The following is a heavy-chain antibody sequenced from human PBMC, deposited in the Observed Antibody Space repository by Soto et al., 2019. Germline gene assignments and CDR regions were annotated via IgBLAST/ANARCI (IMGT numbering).Heavy chain of an antibody. CDR1: GGTFSRYS. CDR2: IIPIFGIA. V-gene: IGHV1-69*08. D-gene: IGHD2-2*01. Sequence: QVQLVQSGAEVKKPGSSVKVSCKASGGTFSRYSITWVRQAPGHGLEWIGRIIPIFGIASYAQKFQGRVTITADESTSTADMDLSSLRSDDTAVYYCAREDRDRETVLVPAAIDGMDVWGQGTTVTVSS. CDR3: AREDRDRETVLVPAAIDGMDV. J-gene: IGHJ6*02.